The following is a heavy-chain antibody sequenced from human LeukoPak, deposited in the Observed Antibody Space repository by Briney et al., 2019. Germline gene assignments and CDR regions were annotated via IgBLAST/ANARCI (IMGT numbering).Heavy chain of an antibody. Sequence: ASVKVSCKACGYTFSSYGVTWVRQAPGQGLEWMGWISGDSDSTNYAQRFQDKVTMTTDTSTNTAYLELRSLTSDDTAIYYCARGRIYYDGSGHYYPDYWGQGTLLTVSS. V-gene: IGHV1-18*01. D-gene: IGHD3-22*01. CDR1: GYTFSSYG. CDR2: ISGDSDST. CDR3: ARGRIYYDGSGHYYPDY. J-gene: IGHJ4*02.